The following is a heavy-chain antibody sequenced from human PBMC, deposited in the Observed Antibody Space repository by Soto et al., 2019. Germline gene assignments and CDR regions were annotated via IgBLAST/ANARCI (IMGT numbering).Heavy chain of an antibody. CDR1: GYTFSDYY. CDR2: INPNSGGT. V-gene: IGHV1-2*02. D-gene: IGHD1-1*01. CDR3: AREPATAKPEGVDF. Sequence: ASVKVSCKASGYTFSDYYINWVRHAPGQGLEWMGWINPNSGGTKYAPKFQGGVTMTRDTSITTAYMELSRLRSGDTAVYYCAREPATAKPEGVDFWGQGTLVTVS. J-gene: IGHJ4*02.